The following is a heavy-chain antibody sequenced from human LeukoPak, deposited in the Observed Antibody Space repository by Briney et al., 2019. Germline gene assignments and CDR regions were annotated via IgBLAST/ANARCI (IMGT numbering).Heavy chain of an antibody. Sequence: ETLKISCAASGFTFSTYALHWVRQAPGKGLEWVSGISVTGDGPYYADSVKGRFTISRDNFKSILYVHMNSLRAEDTAVYYCAKAGDRKYFDYWGQGALVTVCS. V-gene: IGHV3-23*01. CDR3: AKAGDRKYFDY. CDR2: ISVTGDGP. J-gene: IGHJ4*02. CDR1: GFTFSTYA. D-gene: IGHD3-22*01.